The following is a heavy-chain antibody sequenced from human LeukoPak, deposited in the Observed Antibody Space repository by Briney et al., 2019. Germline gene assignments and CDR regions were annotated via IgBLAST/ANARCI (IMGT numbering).Heavy chain of an antibody. Sequence: ASVKVSCKASGYTFTSYGISWVRQAPGQGLEWMGWISAYNGNTNYAQKVQGRVTMTTDTSTSTAYMELRSLRSDDTAVYYCARGQDYYDSSALQHWGQGTLVTVSS. CDR3: ARGQDYYDSSALQH. CDR1: GYTFTSYG. CDR2: ISAYNGNT. J-gene: IGHJ1*01. V-gene: IGHV1-18*01. D-gene: IGHD3-22*01.